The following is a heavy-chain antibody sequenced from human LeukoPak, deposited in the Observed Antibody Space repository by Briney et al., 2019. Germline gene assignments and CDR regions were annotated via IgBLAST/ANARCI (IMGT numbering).Heavy chain of an antibody. D-gene: IGHD5-24*01. CDR2: INHSGST. Sequence: SETLSLTCAVYGGSFSGYYWSWIRQPPGKGLEWIGEINHSGSTNYNPSLKSRVTISVDTSKNQFSLKLSSVTAADTAVYYCAREVPSSTIYFDYWGQGTLVTVSS. CDR3: AREVPSSTIYFDY. J-gene: IGHJ4*02. CDR1: GGSFSGYY. V-gene: IGHV4-34*01.